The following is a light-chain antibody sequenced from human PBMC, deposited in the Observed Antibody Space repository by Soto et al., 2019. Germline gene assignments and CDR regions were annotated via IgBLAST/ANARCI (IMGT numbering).Light chain of an antibody. CDR3: QQYNSFPRT. J-gene: IGKJ1*01. CDR2: VAS. Sequence: DIQMTQSPSTLSASVGDRVTITCRASQSVNSWLAWYLQKPGNAPKLLITVASTLESGVPSRFSGSGSGTEFTLTINSLQPDDFATYYCQQYNSFPRTFGQGTKVEV. V-gene: IGKV1-5*03. CDR1: QSVNSW.